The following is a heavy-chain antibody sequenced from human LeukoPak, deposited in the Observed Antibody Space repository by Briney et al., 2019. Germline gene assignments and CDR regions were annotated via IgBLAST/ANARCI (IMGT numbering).Heavy chain of an antibody. CDR3: ARGENSGSYVSYFDS. CDR2: IDHTGRS. V-gene: IGHV4-34*01. CDR1: GGSFSGHY. Sequence: PSETLSLTCAVYGGSFSGHYWTWIRQPTGKGLEWIGEIDHTGRSTYNPPLTSRVTISKDSSKNQFSLSLGSVIAADTAVYFCARGENSGSYVSYFDSWAQGTPVTVSS. D-gene: IGHD3-10*01. J-gene: IGHJ5*01.